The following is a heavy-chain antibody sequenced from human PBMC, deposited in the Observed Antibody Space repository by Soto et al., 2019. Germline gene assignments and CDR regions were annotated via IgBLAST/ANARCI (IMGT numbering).Heavy chain of an antibody. CDR2: IYYSGST. V-gene: IGHV4-59*01. Sequence: PGKGLEWIGYIYYSGSTNYNPSLKSRVTISVDTSKNQFSLKLSSVTAAVFFVHAGESIRALRPGLAFRRNRSSDL. J-gene: IGHJ2*01. CDR3: ESIRALRPGLAFRRNRSSDL. D-gene: IGHD2-21*01.